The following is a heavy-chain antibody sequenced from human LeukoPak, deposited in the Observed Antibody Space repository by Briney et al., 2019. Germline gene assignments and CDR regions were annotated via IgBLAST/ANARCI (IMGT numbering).Heavy chain of an antibody. J-gene: IGHJ4*02. Sequence: SETLSLTCAVYGGSFSGYYWSWIRQPPGKGLEWIGEINHSGNTNYNPSLKSRVTISVDTSKNQFSLQLKSVTPEDTAVYYCARSQTGGTFDYWGQGALVTVSS. CDR1: GGSFSGYY. CDR2: INHSGNT. V-gene: IGHV4-34*01. D-gene: IGHD1-26*01. CDR3: ARSQTGGTFDY.